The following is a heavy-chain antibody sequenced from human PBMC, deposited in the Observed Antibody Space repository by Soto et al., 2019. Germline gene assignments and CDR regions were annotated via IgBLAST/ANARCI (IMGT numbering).Heavy chain of an antibody. V-gene: IGHV1-18*01. CDR3: ARLLHPLDP. Sequence: QVQLVQSGAEVKKPGASVKVSCKASGYTFTSYGISWVRQAPGKGLEWMGWIHAYNGNTNYAQKLQGRVTMTTDTTPTTPYMELRSLRSDNTALYYSARLLHPLDPWGQGTLVTVSS. D-gene: IGHD4-4*01. CDR2: IHAYNGNT. J-gene: IGHJ5*02. CDR1: GYTFTSYG.